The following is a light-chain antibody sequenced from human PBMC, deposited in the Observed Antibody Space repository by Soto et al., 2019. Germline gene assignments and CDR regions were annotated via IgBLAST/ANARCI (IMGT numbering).Light chain of an antibody. Sequence: EIVLTQSPGTLSLSPGERATLSCRASQSVSGSYLAWYQQKPGQAPRLLIYVASSRATGIPDRFSGSGSGTDFTLTISRLEPEDFAVYYCQQYGGSPFTFGPGTKVDIK. CDR1: QSVSGSY. CDR3: QQYGGSPFT. V-gene: IGKV3-20*01. CDR2: VAS. J-gene: IGKJ3*01.